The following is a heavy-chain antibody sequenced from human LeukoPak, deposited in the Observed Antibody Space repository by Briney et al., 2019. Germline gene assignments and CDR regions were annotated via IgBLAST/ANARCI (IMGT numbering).Heavy chain of an antibody. D-gene: IGHD6-19*01. V-gene: IGHV6-1*01. CDR1: GDSVSSNSAA. CDR3: ARAPGYSSGWYSFDY. J-gene: IGHJ4*02. CDR2: TYYRSKWYN. Sequence: SQTLSLTRAISGDSVSSNSAAWNWIRQSPSRGLEWLGRTYYRSKWYNDYALSVKSRITINPDTSKNQFYLQLNSVTPEDTAVYYCARAPGYSSGWYSFDYWGQGTLVTVSS.